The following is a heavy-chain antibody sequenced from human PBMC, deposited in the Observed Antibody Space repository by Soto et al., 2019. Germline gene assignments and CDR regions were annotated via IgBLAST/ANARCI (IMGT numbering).Heavy chain of an antibody. J-gene: IGHJ3*02. Sequence: SVKVSCKASGFTFTSSAMQWVRHARGQRLEWIGWIVVGSGNTNYAQKFQERVTITRDMSTSTAYMELSSLRSEDTAVYYCACGTSHGDGAFDIWGQGTMVTVSS. CDR2: IVVGSGNT. CDR3: ACGTSHGDGAFDI. CDR1: GFTFTSSA. D-gene: IGHD4-17*01. V-gene: IGHV1-58*02.